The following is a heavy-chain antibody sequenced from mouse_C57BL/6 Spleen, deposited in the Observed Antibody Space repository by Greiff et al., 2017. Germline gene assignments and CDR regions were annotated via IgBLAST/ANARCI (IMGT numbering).Heavy chain of an antibody. CDR1: GYAFTNYL. CDR2: INPGSGGT. J-gene: IGHJ2*01. D-gene: IGHD1-3*01. CDR3: ARSSHY. Sequence: VQLQQSGAELVRPGTSVKVSCKASGYAFTNYLIEWVKQRPGQGLEWIGVINPGSGGTNYNEKFKGKATLTADKSSSTAYMQLSSLTSEDSAVYCCARSSHYWGQGTTRTVSS. V-gene: IGHV1-54*01.